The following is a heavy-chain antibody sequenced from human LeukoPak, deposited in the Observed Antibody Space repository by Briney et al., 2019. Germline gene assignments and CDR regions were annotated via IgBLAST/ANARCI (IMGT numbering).Heavy chain of an antibody. CDR1: GGTFSSYA. J-gene: IGHJ5*02. CDR3: ATDFSRNDFWSGSNWFDP. CDR2: IIPIFGTA. Sequence: ASVKVSCKASGGTFSSYAISWVRQAPGQGLEWMGGIIPIFGTANYAQKFQGRVTITADESTSTAYMELSSLRSEDTAVYYCATDFSRNDFWSGSNWFDPWGQGTLVTVSS. V-gene: IGHV1-69*13. D-gene: IGHD3-3*01.